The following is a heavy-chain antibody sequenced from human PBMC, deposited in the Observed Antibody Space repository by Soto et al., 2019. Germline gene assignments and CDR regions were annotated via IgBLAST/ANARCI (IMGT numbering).Heavy chain of an antibody. V-gene: IGHV1-24*01. D-gene: IGHD1-7*01. CDR3: ASLSSPLELPSTPQNDY. CDR1: GYTLTELS. Sequence: ASVKVSCKVSGYTLTELSMHWVRQAPGKGLEWMGGFDPEDGETIYAQKFQGRVTMTEDTSTDTAYMGLSSLGSEDTAVYYCASLSSPLELPSTPQNDYWGQGTLVTVSS. CDR2: FDPEDGET. J-gene: IGHJ4*02.